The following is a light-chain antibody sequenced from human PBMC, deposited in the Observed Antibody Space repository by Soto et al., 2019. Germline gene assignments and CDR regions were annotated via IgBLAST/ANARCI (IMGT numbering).Light chain of an antibody. CDR3: QQANSFPLT. CDR2: AAT. V-gene: IGKV1-12*01. CDR1: STIVSW. J-gene: IGKJ4*01. Sequence: DIQLTQSPSSVSASVGDSVTITCRATSTIVSWLAWFQQKPGKAPKLLIYAATTLHSGVPSRFSGKGSGTDFALTISSLQPDDSATYYCQQANSFPLTCGGGTKVEVK.